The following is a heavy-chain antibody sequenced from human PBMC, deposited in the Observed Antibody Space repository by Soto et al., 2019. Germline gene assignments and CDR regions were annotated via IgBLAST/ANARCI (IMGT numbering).Heavy chain of an antibody. V-gene: IGHV3-23*01. CDR2: IRGSGGST. CDR3: AKPDYGDTRGSVGFYGMDV. J-gene: IGHJ6*02. CDR1: GFTFSTYA. Sequence: GGSLRLSCAGSGFTFSTYAMSWVRQASGKGLEWISAIRGSGGSTFFADSVQGRFTISRDNSKSTLYLEMNSLRVEDTAVYYCAKPDYGDTRGSVGFYGMDVWGQGTTVTVSS. D-gene: IGHD4-17*01.